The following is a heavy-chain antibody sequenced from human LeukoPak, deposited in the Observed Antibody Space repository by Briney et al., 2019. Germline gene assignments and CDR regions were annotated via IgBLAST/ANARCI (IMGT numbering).Heavy chain of an antibody. D-gene: IGHD2-8*02. CDR3: ARGSGGFDY. CDR1: GFTFSNHW. CDR2: INNDGSSV. J-gene: IGHJ4*02. Sequence: GGSLRLSCAASGFTFSNHWMHWVRRAPGKGLVWVSHINNDGSSVTYADSARVRFTISRDNAKDTLYLQMNSLTVEDTAVYYCARGSGGFDYWGQGILVTVSS. V-gene: IGHV3-74*01.